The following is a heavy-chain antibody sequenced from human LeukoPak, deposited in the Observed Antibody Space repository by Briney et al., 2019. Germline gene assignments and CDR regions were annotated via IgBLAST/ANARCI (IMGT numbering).Heavy chain of an antibody. D-gene: IGHD2-15*01. Sequence: ASVKVSCKASGYSFHDFGISWVRQAPGLGLEWMGWISTEIGNTNYAQRLQGRVTMTRDTSTSTVYMELTSLTSDDTAVYYCARDRYGYCGGGSCLLFDYWGQGTLVNVSS. V-gene: IGHV1-18*04. CDR2: ISTEIGNT. J-gene: IGHJ4*02. CDR3: ARDRYGYCGGGSCLLFDY. CDR1: GYSFHDFG.